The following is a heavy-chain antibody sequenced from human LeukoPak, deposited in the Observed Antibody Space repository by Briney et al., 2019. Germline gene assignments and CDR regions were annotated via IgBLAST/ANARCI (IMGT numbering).Heavy chain of an antibody. V-gene: IGHV2-70*04. Sequence: SGPALLKPTQTLTLTCTLSGLLLTTPGVRVSWIRQTPGKALECLARLDWNDDILYTTSLRARLSVSKDTSQSQVVLTRTNMDPVDTATYYGAGSSNGKFCLDYWGEGALVTVSS. CDR3: AGSSNGKFCLDY. CDR1: GLLLTTPGVR. J-gene: IGHJ4*02. CDR2: LDWNDDI.